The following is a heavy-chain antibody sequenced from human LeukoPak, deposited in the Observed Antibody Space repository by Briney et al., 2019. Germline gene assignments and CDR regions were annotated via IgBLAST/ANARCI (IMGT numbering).Heavy chain of an antibody. CDR3: ARGDIVVVPAASKGFDY. Sequence: ASVKVSCKASGYTVTSYDINRVRQATGQGLEWMGWMNPNSGNTGYAQKFQGRVTMTRNTSISTAYMELSSLRSEDTAVYYCARGDIVVVPAASKGFDYWGQGTLVTVSS. CDR1: GYTVTSYD. V-gene: IGHV1-8*01. D-gene: IGHD2-2*01. J-gene: IGHJ4*02. CDR2: MNPNSGNT.